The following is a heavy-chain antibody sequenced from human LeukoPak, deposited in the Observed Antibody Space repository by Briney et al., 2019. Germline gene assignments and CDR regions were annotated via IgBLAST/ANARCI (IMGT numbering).Heavy chain of an antibody. CDR3: ARDPGVSRDVPPYFDC. Sequence: GGSLRLSCAASGFTFSSYGMSWFRQAPGKGLEWVSGISGSGDITYYADSGEGRFTISRDNSKNTLYLQMNSLRAEDTAVYYCARDPGVSRDVPPYFDCWGQGTLVTVSS. CDR1: GFTFSSYG. V-gene: IGHV3-23*01. J-gene: IGHJ4*02. CDR2: ISGSGDIT. D-gene: IGHD2-2*01.